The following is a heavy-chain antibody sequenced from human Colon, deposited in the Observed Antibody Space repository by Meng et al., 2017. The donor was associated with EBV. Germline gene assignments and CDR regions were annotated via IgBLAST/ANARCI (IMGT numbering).Heavy chain of an antibody. CDR1: GGSISTSDW. J-gene: IGHJ4*02. V-gene: IGHV4-4*02. CDR3: ARVRVIPAAVGFDY. Sequence: QVRLRVSGPGSVEPSGTLALTCAVPGGSISTSDWWSCVRQPPGKGLEWIGEIYRGGGTNYNPSFKSRVTISVDTSNNHFSLKLSYVTAADTAVYYCARVRVIPAAVGFDYWGQGTLVTVSS. D-gene: IGHD2-2*01. CDR2: IYRGGGT.